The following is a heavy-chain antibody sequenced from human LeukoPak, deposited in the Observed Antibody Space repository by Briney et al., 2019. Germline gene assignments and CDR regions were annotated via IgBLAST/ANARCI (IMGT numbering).Heavy chain of an antibody. Sequence: GGSLRLSCAASGFTFRSYAVTGARQAPGRGREWVSVIHPSDGNTFYADSLKGRFAISRDNSKNTLSLQMNSLGAEDTAVYYCARNWGLDYWGQGTLVTVSS. J-gene: IGHJ4*02. CDR3: ARNWGLDY. D-gene: IGHD7-27*01. CDR2: IHPSDGNT. V-gene: IGHV3-23*01. CDR1: GFTFRSYA.